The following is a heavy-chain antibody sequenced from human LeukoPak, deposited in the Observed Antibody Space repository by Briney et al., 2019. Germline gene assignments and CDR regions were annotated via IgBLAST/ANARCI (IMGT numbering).Heavy chain of an antibody. V-gene: IGHV3-30*18. CDR1: GFTFDTYG. D-gene: IGHD2-2*01. CDR3: AKGGYCSATRCYVGKGMDD. CDR2: ISHDGVDK. J-gene: IGHJ4*02. Sequence: PGRSLRLSCAASGFTFDTYGMHWVRQAPGKGLEWVAVISHDGVDKYYADSVKGRFTFSRDNSNNTVYLQVNSLRAEDTAAYYCAKGGYCSATRCYVGKGMDDWGQGTLVTVSS.